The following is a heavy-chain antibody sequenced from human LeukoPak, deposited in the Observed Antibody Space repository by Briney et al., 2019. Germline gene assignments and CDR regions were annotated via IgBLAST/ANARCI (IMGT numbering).Heavy chain of an antibody. J-gene: IGHJ4*02. CDR3: ASDSGRFYSDY. V-gene: IGHV4-39*07. CDR1: GGALSSNSYY. Sequence: SETLSLTCSVSGGALSSNSYYWGWVRQSPGKGLEWIGSIYYSGSTYYNPSLKSRVTMSLDTSKNQFSLKLKSMTAADTAVYFCASDSGRFYSDYWGQGTLVTVSS. CDR2: IYYSGST.